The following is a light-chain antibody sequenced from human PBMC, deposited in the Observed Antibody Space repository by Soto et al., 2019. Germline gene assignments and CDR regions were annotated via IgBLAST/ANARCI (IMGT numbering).Light chain of an antibody. CDR3: LQHNEFWWT. CDR2: AAS. J-gene: IGKJ1*01. CDR1: QGSGDA. V-gene: IGKV1-17*01. Sequence: IQMSRCPASLYASVGDRVARTCRASQGSGDALGWYQQKPGKAPKRLIYAASTLQSGVPSRFSSSGSGTEFTLTISSLQPDDFATYYCLQHNEFWWTFGQGTKVDI.